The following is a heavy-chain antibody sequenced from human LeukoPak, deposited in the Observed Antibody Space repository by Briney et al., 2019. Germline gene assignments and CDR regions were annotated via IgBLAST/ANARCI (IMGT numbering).Heavy chain of an antibody. D-gene: IGHD3-10*01. J-gene: IGHJ5*01. CDR1: GYPFTNYD. Sequence: VASVKVSCKASGYPFTNYDINWVRQAAGQGLEWMGWMNPNNGNTGYAQKFQGRVTMTRDTSIDTAYMELGSLTSEDTAVYYCAKQGNFVGSGSYSGNWFDFWGQGNLATVSS. CDR2: MNPNNGNT. V-gene: IGHV1-8*01. CDR3: AKQGNFVGSGSYSGNWFDF.